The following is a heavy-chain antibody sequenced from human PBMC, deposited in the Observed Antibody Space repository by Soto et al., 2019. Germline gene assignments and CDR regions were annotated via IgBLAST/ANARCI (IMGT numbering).Heavy chain of an antibody. CDR3: ARESVLWFGENGYYYGMDV. V-gene: IGHV4-59*01. CDR1: GGSISSYY. Sequence: QVQLQESGPGLVKPSETLSLTCTVSGGSISSYYWSWIRQPPGKGLEWIGYIYYSGSTNYNPSLKSRVTISVDTSKNQFSLKLSSVTAADTAVYYCARESVLWFGENGYYYGMDVWGQGTTVTVSS. CDR2: IYYSGST. D-gene: IGHD3-10*01. J-gene: IGHJ6*02.